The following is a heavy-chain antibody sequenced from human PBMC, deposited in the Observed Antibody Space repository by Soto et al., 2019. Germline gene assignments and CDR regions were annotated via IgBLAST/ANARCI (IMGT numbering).Heavy chain of an antibody. CDR1: GGSFSGYY. CDR2: INHSGST. CDR3: ARDWSCSSTSCSEYYYHGMDV. V-gene: IGHV4-34*01. D-gene: IGHD2-2*01. Sequence: SETLSLTCAVYGGSFSGYYWSWFRQPPGKGLEWNGEINHSGSTNFNPSLKSRVIMSVDTSKNRVSLRLSSVSSADTAVYYCARDWSCSSTSCSEYYYHGMDVWGQGTTVTVSS. J-gene: IGHJ6*02.